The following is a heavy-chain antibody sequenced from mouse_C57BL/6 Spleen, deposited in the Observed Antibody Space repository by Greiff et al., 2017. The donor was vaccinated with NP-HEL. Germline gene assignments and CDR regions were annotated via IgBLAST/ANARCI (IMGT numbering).Heavy chain of an antibody. CDR3: ARSEPQLGKFAY. Sequence: QVQLQQPGAELVKPGASVKLSCKASGYTFTSYWMQWVKQRPGQGLEWIGEIDPSDSYTNYNQKFKGKATLTVDTSSSTAYMQLSSLTSEDSAVYFCARSEPQLGKFAYWGQGTMLTVSA. CDR2: IDPSDSYT. D-gene: IGHD4-1*02. CDR1: GYTFTSYW. J-gene: IGHJ3*01. V-gene: IGHV1-50*01.